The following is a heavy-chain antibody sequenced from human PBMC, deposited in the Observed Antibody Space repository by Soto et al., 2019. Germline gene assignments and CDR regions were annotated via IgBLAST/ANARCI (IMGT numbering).Heavy chain of an antibody. V-gene: IGHV3-21*01. CDR1: GFTFSSYS. Sequence: EVQLVESGGGLVKPGGSLRLSCAASGFTFSSYSMNWVRQAPGKGLEWVSSISSSSSYIYYADSVKGRFTISRDNAKNSRYLQMNSLRAEDAAVYYCARDRVAAAGLHWFGRWGPGTLVTVSS. J-gene: IGHJ5*02. CDR3: ARDRVAAAGLHWFGR. CDR2: ISSSSSYI. D-gene: IGHD6-13*01.